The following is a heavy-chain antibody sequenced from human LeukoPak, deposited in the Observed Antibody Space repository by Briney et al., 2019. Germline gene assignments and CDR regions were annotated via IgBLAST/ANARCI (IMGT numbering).Heavy chain of an antibody. CDR2: MDPDSGGT. D-gene: IGHD6-13*01. CDR1: GYTVTGCY. Sequence: ASVKVSCKTSGYTVTGCYIHWGRQAPRQGLEWMGWMDPDSGGTNYAQKFQGRVTMTRDSSISAGYMELSGLRPDDPAVLYCARVRGDSSWYGLDYWGQGTLVSVSP. CDR3: ARVRGDSSWYGLDY. V-gene: IGHV1-2*02. J-gene: IGHJ4*02.